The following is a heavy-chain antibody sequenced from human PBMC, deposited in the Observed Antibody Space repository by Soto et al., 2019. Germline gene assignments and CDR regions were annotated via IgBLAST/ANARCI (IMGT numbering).Heavy chain of an antibody. Sequence: TSVKVSCKASGYTLTSYYMHWVRQAPGQGLEWMGIINPSGGSTSYAQKFQGRVTMTRDTSTSTVYMELSSLRSEDTDVYYCARAPDYGDLDYWGQGTLVTVSS. CDR3: ARAPDYGDLDY. CDR1: GYTLTSYY. V-gene: IGHV1-46*03. CDR2: INPSGGST. D-gene: IGHD4-17*01. J-gene: IGHJ4*02.